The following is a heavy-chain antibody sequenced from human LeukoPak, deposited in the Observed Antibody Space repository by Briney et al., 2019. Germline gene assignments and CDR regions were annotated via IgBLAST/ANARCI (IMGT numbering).Heavy chain of an antibody. CDR2: ISGSGGST. Sequence: GGSLSLSCAASGFTFSSYAMSWVRQAPGKGLEWVSAISGSGGSTYYADSVKGRFTISRDNSKNTLYLQMNSLRVEDTAVYYCARSLAGGRYMVRGVITTSPFDYWGQGTLVTVSS. D-gene: IGHD3-10*01. J-gene: IGHJ4*02. V-gene: IGHV3-23*01. CDR1: GFTFSSYA. CDR3: ARSLAGGRYMVRGVITTSPFDY.